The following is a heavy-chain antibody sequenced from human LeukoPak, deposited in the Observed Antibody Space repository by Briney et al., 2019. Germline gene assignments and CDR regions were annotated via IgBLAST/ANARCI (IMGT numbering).Heavy chain of an antibody. D-gene: IGHD6-19*01. Sequence: ASAKVSCKASGYTFTSYAMNWVRQAPGQGLEWMGWINTNTGNPTYAQGFTGRFVFSLDTSVSTAYLQISSLKAEDTAVYYCAREEWIGYSSGPGAFDIWGQGTMVTVSS. CDR1: GYTFTSYA. CDR2: INTNTGNP. J-gene: IGHJ3*02. CDR3: AREEWIGYSSGPGAFDI. V-gene: IGHV7-4-1*02.